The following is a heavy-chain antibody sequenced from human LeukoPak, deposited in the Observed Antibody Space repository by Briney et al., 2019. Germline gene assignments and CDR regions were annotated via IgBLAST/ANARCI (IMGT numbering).Heavy chain of an antibody. CDR1: GFSFSTYG. V-gene: IGHV3-30*03. CDR2: ISHDGNNK. CDR3: ARDWGNWGYGWYFDH. D-gene: IGHD7-27*01. Sequence: GTSLRLSCAASGFSFSTYGMHWFRQAPGKGLEWVAVISHDGNNKYYVDSVKGRFTISRDNSKNTLYLQMNSLRAEDTAVYYCARDWGNWGYGWYFDHWGQGTLVTVPS. J-gene: IGHJ4*02.